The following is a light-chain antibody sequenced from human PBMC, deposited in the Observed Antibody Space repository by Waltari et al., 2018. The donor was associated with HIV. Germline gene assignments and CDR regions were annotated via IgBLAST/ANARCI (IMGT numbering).Light chain of an antibody. Sequence: EVVLTQSPATLSLSPGDRGTLSCRASETISTSSLAWYQQMPGQAPKLLIYGASSRATDIPARFSGGGSGTDFTLNISRLEPEDFAVYYCQHFGLSRTFGQGTTVEVK. J-gene: IGKJ1*01. CDR1: ETISTSS. CDR2: GAS. CDR3: QHFGLSRT. V-gene: IGKV3-20*01.